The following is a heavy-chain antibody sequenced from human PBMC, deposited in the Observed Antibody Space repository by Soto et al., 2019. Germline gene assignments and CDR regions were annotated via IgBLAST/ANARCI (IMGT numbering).Heavy chain of an antibody. V-gene: IGHV3-53*01. CDR3: VSRIPSWVFDY. D-gene: IGHD3-16*01. Sequence: PGGSLRLSCEVSGFSISGNPMSWVRQAPGQGLEWVASIHTVGSTFYADSVQDRFTISRDNSENTLYLRMDKLRVEDTAVYFCVSRIPSWVFDYWGQGTLVTVSS. CDR1: GFSISGNP. CDR2: IHTVGST. J-gene: IGHJ4*01.